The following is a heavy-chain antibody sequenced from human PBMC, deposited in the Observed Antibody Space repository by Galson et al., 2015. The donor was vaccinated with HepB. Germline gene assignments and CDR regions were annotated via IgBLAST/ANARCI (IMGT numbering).Heavy chain of an antibody. Sequence: SLRLSCVASGFTFSSYAMNWVRQAPGKGLEWVAVIWHDGSNKYYVDSMKGRCTISRDNSKNTLYLEMKSLGAEDTAVYYCARSITRLRFLEWQYGMDVWGQGTTVTVSS. CDR2: IWHDGSNK. J-gene: IGHJ6*02. D-gene: IGHD3-3*01. V-gene: IGHV3-33*01. CDR3: ARSITRLRFLEWQYGMDV. CDR1: GFTFSSYA.